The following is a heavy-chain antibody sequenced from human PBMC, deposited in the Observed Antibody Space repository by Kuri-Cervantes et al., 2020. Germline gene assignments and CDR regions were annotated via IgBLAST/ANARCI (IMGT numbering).Heavy chain of an antibody. D-gene: IGHD5-18*01. Sequence: SETLSLTCAVYGGSFSGYYWSWIRQPPGKGLEWIGEIYHSGSTNYNPSLKSRVTISVDKSKNQFSLKLSSVTAADTAVYYCARAIHGPFDYWGQGTLVTVSS. CDR1: GGSFSGYY. V-gene: IGHV4-34*01. CDR2: IYHSGST. J-gene: IGHJ4*02. CDR3: ARAIHGPFDY.